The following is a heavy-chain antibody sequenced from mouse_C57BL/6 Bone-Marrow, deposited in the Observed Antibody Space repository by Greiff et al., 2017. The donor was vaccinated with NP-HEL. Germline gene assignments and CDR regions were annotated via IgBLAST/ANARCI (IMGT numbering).Heavy chain of an antibody. J-gene: IGHJ2*01. CDR2: IYPGSGRT. CDR1: GYTFTSYW. V-gene: IGHV1-55*01. Sequence: QVQLQQPGAELVKPGASVKMSCKASGYTFTSYWITWVKPRPGQGLEWIGAIYPGSGRTNYTEQFKSKATLTVDTSSSTAYMQLSSLTSEDSAVYYCARGYYGSDYFDYWGQGTTLTVSS. CDR3: ARGYYGSDYFDY. D-gene: IGHD1-1*01.